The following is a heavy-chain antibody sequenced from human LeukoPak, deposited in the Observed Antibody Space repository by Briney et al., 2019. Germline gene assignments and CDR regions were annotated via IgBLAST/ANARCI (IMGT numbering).Heavy chain of an antibody. CDR3: ARVGGSNSTARTRNFDY. V-gene: IGHV4-34*01. D-gene: IGHD1-26*01. J-gene: IGHJ4*02. Sequence: PPETLSLTCAVYGGSFSGYYWSWIRQPPGKGLEWIGEINHSRSTNYKPSLKSRVTISVDTSKNQFSLKLSSVTAADTAVYYCARVGGSNSTARTRNFDYWGQGTLVTVSS. CDR1: GGSFSGYY. CDR2: INHSRST.